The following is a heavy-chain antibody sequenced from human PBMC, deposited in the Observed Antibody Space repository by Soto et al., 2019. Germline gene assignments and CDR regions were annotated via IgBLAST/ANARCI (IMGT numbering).Heavy chain of an antibody. CDR1: GYSLTSYG. CDR3: ERPLLRSVGGMDV. CDR2: ISAYNGNT. J-gene: IGHJ6*02. Sequence: GXSVKVSCKASGYSLTSYGSIWVRQATGQGLEWMGWISAYNGNTNYAQKLQGRVTMTTDTSTSTAYMELRSLRSDDTAVYYCERPLLRSVGGMDVWGQGTTVTVSS. D-gene: IGHD2-15*01. V-gene: IGHV1-18*04.